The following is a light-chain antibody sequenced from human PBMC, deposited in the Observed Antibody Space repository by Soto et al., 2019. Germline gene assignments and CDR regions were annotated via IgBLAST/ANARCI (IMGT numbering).Light chain of an antibody. Sequence: EIVLTQSPATLSLSPGERATLSCRASQSVGGYLDWYQQKPGQAPRLLIYDSSNRASGIPARFSGSESGTDFTLTISSLEPEDLAVYYCHQRSNWPPLTVGGGTKVEIK. J-gene: IGKJ4*01. CDR2: DSS. CDR1: QSVGGY. V-gene: IGKV3-11*01. CDR3: HQRSNWPPLT.